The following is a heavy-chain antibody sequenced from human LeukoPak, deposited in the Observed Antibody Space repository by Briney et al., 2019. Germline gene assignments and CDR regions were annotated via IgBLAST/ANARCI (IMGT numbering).Heavy chain of an antibody. CDR2: INWNGGST. CDR3: ARYGSGSYHYYYYGMDV. J-gene: IGHJ6*02. Sequence: GGSLRLSCAASGSTFDDYSMSWVRQAPGKGMEWVSGINWNGGSTGYADSVKGRFTISRDNAKNSLYLQMNSLRAEDTALYHCARYGSGSYHYYYYGMDVWGQGTTVTVSS. V-gene: IGHV3-20*01. CDR1: GSTFDDYS. D-gene: IGHD3-10*01.